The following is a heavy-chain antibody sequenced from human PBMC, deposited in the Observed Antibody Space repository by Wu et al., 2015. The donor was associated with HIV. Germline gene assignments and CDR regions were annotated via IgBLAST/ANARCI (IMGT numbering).Heavy chain of an antibody. J-gene: IGHJ5*01. CDR2: IVPIFATP. D-gene: IGHD2-15*01. Sequence: QVQLVQSGAEVKKPGSSVKVSCKASGDTLSRFAISWVRQAPGQGLEWIGGIVPIFATPNYAQKFEGRVTITADESTSTVYMELKRLSSDDTAVYYCARDRDVVPIVAATSWFDSWGRGTLVTVSS. CDR3: ARDRDVVPIVAATSWFDS. V-gene: IGHV1-69*12. CDR1: GDTLSRFA.